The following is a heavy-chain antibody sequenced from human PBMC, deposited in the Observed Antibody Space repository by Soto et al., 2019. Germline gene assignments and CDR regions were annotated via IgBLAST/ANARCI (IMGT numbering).Heavy chain of an antibody. CDR2: IYYSGST. D-gene: IGHD3-16*02. V-gene: IGHV4-59*12. CDR1: GGSISSYY. Sequence: SETLSLTCTVSGGSISSYYWSWIRQPPGKGLEWIGYIYYSGSTYYNPSLKSRVTISVDTSKNQFSLKLSSVTAADTAVYYCARVPLSWGQGSLVTVSS. J-gene: IGHJ4*02. CDR3: ARVPLS.